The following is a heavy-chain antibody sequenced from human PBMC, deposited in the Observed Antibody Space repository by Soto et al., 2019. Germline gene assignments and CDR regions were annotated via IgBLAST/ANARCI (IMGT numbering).Heavy chain of an antibody. CDR3: ASHTVTTDYYYYGMDV. D-gene: IGHD4-4*01. CDR2: INPSGGST. J-gene: IGHJ6*02. V-gene: IGHV1-46*01. Sequence: ASVKVSCKASGYTFTSYYMHWVRQAPGQGLEWMGIINPSGGSTSYAQKFQGRVTMTRDTSTSTVYMELSSLRSEDTAVYYCASHTVTTDYYYYGMDVWGQGTTVTVSS. CDR1: GYTFTSYY.